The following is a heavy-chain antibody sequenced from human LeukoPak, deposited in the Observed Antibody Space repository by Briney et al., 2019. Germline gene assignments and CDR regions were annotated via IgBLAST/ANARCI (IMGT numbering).Heavy chain of an antibody. V-gene: IGHV4-38-2*02. Sequence: SETLSLTCAVSGYSISSGYFWAWIRQPPGKGLEWIGSISHSGSSYSRPSLKSRVIISVDTSNNQFSLKLTSVTAADTATYYCARDGYYYDGSFEYWGQGIRVAVSS. CDR1: GYSISSGYF. D-gene: IGHD3-22*01. CDR3: ARDGYYYDGSFEY. CDR2: ISHSGSS. J-gene: IGHJ4*02.